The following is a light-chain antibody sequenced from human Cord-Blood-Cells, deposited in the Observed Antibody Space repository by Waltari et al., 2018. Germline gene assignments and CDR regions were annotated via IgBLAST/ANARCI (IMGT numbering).Light chain of an antibody. J-gene: IGKJ4*01. CDR3: QQYGSSPPLT. CDR1: QSVSSSY. Sequence: EIVLTQSPGTLSLSPGERATLSCRASQSVSSSYLAWYQQKPGQAPRLLIYGASRRANRIPDRYSGSGSGTDFTLTISRLEPEDFAVYYCQQYGSSPPLTFGGGTKVEIK. CDR2: GAS. V-gene: IGKV3-20*01.